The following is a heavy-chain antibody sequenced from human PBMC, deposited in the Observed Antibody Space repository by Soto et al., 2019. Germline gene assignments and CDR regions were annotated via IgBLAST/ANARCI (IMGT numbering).Heavy chain of an antibody. D-gene: IGHD3-10*01. V-gene: IGHV2-5*01. J-gene: IGHJ5*02. CDR3: AHRVNMARGPYNYFGP. Sequence: ASGPTLVNPTQTLTLTCRSSGFSLTSGVSVGWIRQPPGKALEWLAIIYWNDEKLYNPSLKTRLTITKDTSKNQVVLTVTDMDPVDTATYYCAHRVNMARGPYNYFGPWGQGTLVTVSS. CDR2: IYWNDEK. CDR1: GFSLTSGVS.